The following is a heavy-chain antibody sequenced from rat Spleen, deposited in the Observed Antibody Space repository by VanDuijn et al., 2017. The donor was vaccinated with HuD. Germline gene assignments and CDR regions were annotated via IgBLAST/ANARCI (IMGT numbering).Heavy chain of an antibody. D-gene: IGHD4-1*01. Sequence: VQLMESGPGLVQPSETLSLTCTVSGFSLISYSVNWVRQAPKKGLEWVASITYEGSSTYYGDSVKGRSTISRDNAKNTLYLQMDSLRSEDTATYYCARETGYNSYFDYWGQGVMVTVSS. V-gene: IGHV5-22*01. CDR2: ITYEGSST. J-gene: IGHJ2*01. CDR3: ARETGYNSYFDY. CDR1: GFSLISYS.